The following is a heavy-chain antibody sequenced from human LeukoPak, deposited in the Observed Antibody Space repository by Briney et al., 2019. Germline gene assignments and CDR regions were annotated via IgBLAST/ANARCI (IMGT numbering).Heavy chain of an antibody. D-gene: IGHD6-13*01. Sequence: GESLKISCKGSGSSFTSYWIGWVRQMPGKGLEWMGIIYPGDSDTRYSPSFQGQVTISADKSISTAYLQWSSLKASDTAMYYCARHPESSSWYNQPAWFDPWGQGTLVTVSS. J-gene: IGHJ5*02. V-gene: IGHV5-51*01. CDR1: GSSFTSYW. CDR3: ARHPESSSWYNQPAWFDP. CDR2: IYPGDSDT.